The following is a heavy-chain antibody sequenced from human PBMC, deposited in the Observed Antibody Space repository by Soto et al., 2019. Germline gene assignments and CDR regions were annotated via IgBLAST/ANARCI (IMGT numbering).Heavy chain of an antibody. CDR3: ARVSEGGSYYGGLDY. CDR2: IWYDGSNK. Sequence: QVQLVESGGGVVQPGRSLRLSCAASGFTFSSYGMHWVRQAPGKGLEWVAVIWYDGSNKYYADSVKGRFTISRDNSKNTLYLQMNSLRAEDPAVYYCARVSEGGSYYGGLDYWGQGTLVTVSS. J-gene: IGHJ4*02. V-gene: IGHV3-33*01. CDR1: GFTFSSYG. D-gene: IGHD1-26*01.